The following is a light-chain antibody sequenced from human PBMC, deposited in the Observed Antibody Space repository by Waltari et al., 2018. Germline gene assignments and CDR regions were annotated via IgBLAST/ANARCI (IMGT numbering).Light chain of an antibody. V-gene: IGLV4-69*01. CDR3: QTGGHGTWV. J-gene: IGLJ3*02. CDR1: SGHSTNV. CDR2: VNSDGSH. Sequence: QLVLTQSPSASASLGASVKLTCTLSSGHSTNVIAWLQKRPEKGPRYLMKVNSDGSHNKGDEIPDRFSGSSSGAERYLTISSLQSEDEADYYCQTGGHGTWVFCGGTKLTVL.